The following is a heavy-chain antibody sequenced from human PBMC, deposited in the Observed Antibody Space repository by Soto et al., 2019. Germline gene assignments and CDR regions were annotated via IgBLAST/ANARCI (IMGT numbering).Heavy chain of an antibody. CDR1: GFTFSSYW. V-gene: IGHV3-7*03. D-gene: IGHD2-2*03. CDR2: IKPDGSEK. J-gene: IGHJ3*02. CDR3: ARDGYCSSTTCYSDAFDI. Sequence: EVQLVGSGGALVQPGGSLRVSCAASGFTFSSYWMTWVRQAPGMGLEWVANIKPDGSEKFYVDSVKGRFTISRDNAKNSLYLQMNSLRAEDTAVYYCARDGYCSSTTCYSDAFDIWGQGTKVTVSS.